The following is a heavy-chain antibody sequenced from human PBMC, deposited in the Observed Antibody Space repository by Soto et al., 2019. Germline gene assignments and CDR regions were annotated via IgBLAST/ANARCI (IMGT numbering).Heavy chain of an antibody. V-gene: IGHV1-18*04. J-gene: IGHJ6*02. D-gene: IGHD2-2*02. CDR2: ISAYNGNT. Sequence: ASVKVSCKASGYTFTSYGISWVRQAPGQGLEWMGWISAYNGNTNYAQKLQGRVTMTTDTSTSTAYMELRSLTSDDTAVYYCARDRDIVAVPAAISNYYYGMDVWGQGTKVTVYS. CDR3: ARDRDIVAVPAAISNYYYGMDV. CDR1: GYTFTSYG.